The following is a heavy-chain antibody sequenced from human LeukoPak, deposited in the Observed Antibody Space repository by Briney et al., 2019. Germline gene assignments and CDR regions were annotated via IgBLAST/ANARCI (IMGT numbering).Heavy chain of an antibody. CDR3: ARENWTNDF. V-gene: IGHV3-7*01. Sequence: GGSLRLSCAASGFTFTTYYISWVRQAPGKGLEWVANINQDRGTKYYVDSVKGRFTISRDNAISSVFLQMNSLRAEDTAVYYCARENWTNDFWGQGTLVTVSS. J-gene: IGHJ4*02. CDR1: GFTFTTYY. D-gene: IGHD1/OR15-1a*01. CDR2: INQDRGTK.